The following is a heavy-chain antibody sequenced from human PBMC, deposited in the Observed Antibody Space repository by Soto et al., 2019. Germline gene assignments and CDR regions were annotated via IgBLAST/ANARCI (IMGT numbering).Heavy chain of an antibody. J-gene: IGHJ4*02. V-gene: IGHV1-69*13. CDR1: GGTFSSYA. D-gene: IGHD3-22*01. CDR2: IIPIFGTA. Sequence: SVKVSCKASGGTFSSYAISWVRQAPGQGLEWMGGIIPIFGTANYAQKFQGRVTITADESTSTAYMELSSLRSEDTAVYYCARDPVVYYDSSGYYDYWGQGALVTVYS. CDR3: ARDPVVYYDSSGYYDY.